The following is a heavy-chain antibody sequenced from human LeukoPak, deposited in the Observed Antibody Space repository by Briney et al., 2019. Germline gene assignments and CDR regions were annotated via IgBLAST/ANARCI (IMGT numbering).Heavy chain of an antibody. J-gene: IGHJ4*02. CDR2: IIPIFGTA. D-gene: IGHD3-10*01. Sequence: ASVKVSCKASGGTFSSYAISWVRQAPGQGLEWMGGIIPIFGTANYAQKFQGRVTITADESTSTAYMELSSLRSEDTAVYYCARYYGSGSYLFYWGQGTLVTVSS. CDR1: GGTFSSYA. V-gene: IGHV1-69*01. CDR3: ARYYGSGSYLFY.